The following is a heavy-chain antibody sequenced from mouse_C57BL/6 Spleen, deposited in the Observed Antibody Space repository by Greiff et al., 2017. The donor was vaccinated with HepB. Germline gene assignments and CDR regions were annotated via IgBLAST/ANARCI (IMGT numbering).Heavy chain of an antibody. D-gene: IGHD2-4*01. Sequence: EVQVVESGGGLVQPGGSMKLSCVASGFTFSNYWMNWVRQSPEKGLEWVAQIRLKSDNYATHYAESVKGRFTISRDDSKSSVYLQMNNLRAEDTGNYYCTGLRQRYYYAMDYWGQGTSVTVSS. CDR3: TGLRQRYYYAMDY. CDR2: IRLKSDNYAT. J-gene: IGHJ4*01. CDR1: GFTFSNYW. V-gene: IGHV6-3*01.